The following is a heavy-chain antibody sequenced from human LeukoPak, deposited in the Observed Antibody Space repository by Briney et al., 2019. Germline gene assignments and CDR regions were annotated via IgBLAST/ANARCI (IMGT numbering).Heavy chain of an antibody. V-gene: IGHV3-7*03. Sequence: PGGSLRLSCAASEFSFSSYWMSWVRQAPGKGLEWVANIKQDGSEKYYVDSVKGRFTISRDNAKNSLYLQMNGLRAEDTAVYYCARDCSGGTCYSQYYYGMDVWGQGTTVTVSS. D-gene: IGHD2-15*01. CDR3: ARDCSGGTCYSQYYYGMDV. CDR2: IKQDGSEK. J-gene: IGHJ6*02. CDR1: EFSFSSYW.